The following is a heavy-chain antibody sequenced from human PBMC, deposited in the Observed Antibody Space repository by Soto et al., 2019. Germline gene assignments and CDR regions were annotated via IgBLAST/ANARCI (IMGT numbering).Heavy chain of an antibody. CDR3: AKSPTTQDYYDSSGLFDY. V-gene: IGHV3-23*01. CDR2: ISGSGGST. CDR1: GFTFRSYA. Sequence: XASLRLSCAASGFTFRSYAMSWVRQAPGKGLEWVSAISGSGGSTYYADSVKGRFTISRDNSKNTLYLQMNSLRAEDTAVYYCAKSPTTQDYYDSSGLFDYWGQGTLVTVSS. D-gene: IGHD3-22*01. J-gene: IGHJ4*02.